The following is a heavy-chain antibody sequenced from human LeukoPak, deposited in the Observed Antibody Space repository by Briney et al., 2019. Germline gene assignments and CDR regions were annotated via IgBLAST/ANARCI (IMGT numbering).Heavy chain of an antibody. D-gene: IGHD1-26*01. Sequence: SQTLSLTCTVSGYSISSGGYYWSWIRQHPGKGLEWIGYISYSGSTYYNPSLKSRLTIAVDTSKNQFSLKLTSVTAADTAVYYCARVSSGSYSFFDYWGQGALVTVSS. J-gene: IGHJ4*02. CDR3: ARVSSGSYSFFDY. CDR2: ISYSGST. V-gene: IGHV4-31*03. CDR1: GYSISSGGYY.